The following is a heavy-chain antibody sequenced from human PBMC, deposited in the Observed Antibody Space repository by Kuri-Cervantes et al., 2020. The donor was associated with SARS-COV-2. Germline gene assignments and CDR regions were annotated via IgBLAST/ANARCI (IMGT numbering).Heavy chain of an antibody. CDR3: ARGSTYYDFWSGYYTGEYLQH. D-gene: IGHD3-3*01. CDR2: IKQDGSEK. J-gene: IGHJ1*01. CDR1: GFTFSSYW. Sequence: GGSLRLSCAASGFTFSSYWMSWVRQAPGKGLEWVANIKQDGSEKYYVDSVKGRFTISRDNAKNSLYLQMSSLRAEDTAVYYCARGSTYYDFWSGYYTGEYLQHWGQGTLVTVSS. V-gene: IGHV3-7*01.